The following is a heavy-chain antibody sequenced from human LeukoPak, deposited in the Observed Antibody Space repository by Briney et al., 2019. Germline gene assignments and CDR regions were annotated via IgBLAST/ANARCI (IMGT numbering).Heavy chain of an antibody. CDR1: GGSISTTSYF. Sequence: SETLSLTCTVSGGSISTTSYFWAWIRQPPGEGLEWIGSIYYSGTTYYNSPLKSRVTISIERSKNHFSLNLNSLTAADTAVYYCARVYSSTHNWFDTWGQGTQVTVSS. J-gene: IGHJ5*02. V-gene: IGHV4-39*07. D-gene: IGHD2-2*01. CDR3: ARVYSSTHNWFDT. CDR2: IYYSGTT.